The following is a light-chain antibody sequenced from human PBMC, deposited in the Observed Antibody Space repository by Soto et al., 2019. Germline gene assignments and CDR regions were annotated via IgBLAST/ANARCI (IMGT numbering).Light chain of an antibody. Sequence: EIVMTQSPATLSVSPGERATLSCRASQSVSSNLAWYQQKPGQAPRLLIYGASTRATGIPARFSGSGSGTEFTLTISSLQSEDFAVYYCQQLNSYALTFGGGTKVEIK. CDR3: QQLNSYALT. V-gene: IGKV3-15*01. CDR1: QSVSSN. CDR2: GAS. J-gene: IGKJ4*01.